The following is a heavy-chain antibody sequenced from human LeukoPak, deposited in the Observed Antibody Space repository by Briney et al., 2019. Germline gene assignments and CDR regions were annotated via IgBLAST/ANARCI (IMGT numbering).Heavy chain of an antibody. CDR3: ARGRVMWAP. J-gene: IGHJ5*02. D-gene: IGHD1-26*01. V-gene: IGHV4-59*02. CDR2: IYYTET. Sequence: SETLSLMCTVSGGSVSNYYWIWMRQSRGKGLEEIGYIYYTETSYNPSLKSRVTISAATSKNQLSLKLYSVTAADTAVYYCARGRVMWAPWGQGTLVTVSS. CDR1: GGSVSNYY.